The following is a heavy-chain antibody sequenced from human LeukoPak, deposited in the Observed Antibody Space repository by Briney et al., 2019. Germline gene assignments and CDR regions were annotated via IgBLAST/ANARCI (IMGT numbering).Heavy chain of an antibody. D-gene: IGHD4-23*01. V-gene: IGHV3-66*01. J-gene: IGHJ6*02. CDR1: GFTVSSNY. Sequence: GGSLRLSCAASGFTVSSNYMRWVRQATGKGLEWVSIIYRGGSTFYADSVEGRFTISRDNSKNTLYLQMNSLRVEDTAIYYCARDGGNNSWYGMDVWGQGTTVTVSS. CDR2: IYRGGST. CDR3: ARDGGNNSWYGMDV.